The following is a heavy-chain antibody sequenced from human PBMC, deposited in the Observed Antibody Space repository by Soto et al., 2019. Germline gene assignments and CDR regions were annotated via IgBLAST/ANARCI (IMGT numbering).Heavy chain of an antibody. CDR2: IIPIFGTT. CDR3: ARGNHRWLQLWYFDL. J-gene: IGHJ2*01. D-gene: IGHD5-12*01. CDR1: GYTFTSYG. Sequence: SVKVSCKASGYTFTSYGISWVRQAPGQGLEWMGGIIPIFGTTNYAQKFQGRVTITADESTSTAYMELSSLRSEDTAVFYCARGNHRWLQLWYFDLWGRGTLVTVSS. V-gene: IGHV1-69*13.